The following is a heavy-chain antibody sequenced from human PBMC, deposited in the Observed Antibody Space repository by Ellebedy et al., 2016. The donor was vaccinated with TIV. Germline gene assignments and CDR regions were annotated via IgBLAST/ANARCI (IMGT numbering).Heavy chain of an antibody. CDR3: ARTRWQLAFDY. D-gene: IGHD6-6*01. CDR1: GDTFTDYY. J-gene: IGHJ4*02. V-gene: IGHV1-2*06. CDR2: INPNTGGT. Sequence: AASVKVSCKASGDTFTDYYFHWVRQAPGQGLEWMARINPNTGGTGYAQKFQDRVTVTRDTSINTVYMELSNLRSDDTAVYYCARTRWQLAFDYWGQGTLVTVSS.